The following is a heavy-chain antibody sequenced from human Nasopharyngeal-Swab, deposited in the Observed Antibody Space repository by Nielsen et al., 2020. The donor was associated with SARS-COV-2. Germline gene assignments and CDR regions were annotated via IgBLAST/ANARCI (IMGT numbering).Heavy chain of an antibody. V-gene: IGHV3-21*01. J-gene: IGHJ4*02. CDR1: GFTFSSYS. CDR2: ISSSSSYI. D-gene: IGHD3-22*01. Sequence: GGSLRLSCAASGFTFSSYSMNWVRQAPGKGLEWVSSISSSSSYIYYADSVKGRFTIPRDNAKNSLYLQMNSLRAEDTAVYYCARDQIPSYYYDSSGPNQIDYWGQGTLVTVSS. CDR3: ARDQIPSYYYDSSGPNQIDY.